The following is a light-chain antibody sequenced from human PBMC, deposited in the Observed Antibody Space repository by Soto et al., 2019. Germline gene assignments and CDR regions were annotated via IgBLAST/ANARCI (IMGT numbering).Light chain of an antibody. J-gene: IGKJ5*01. V-gene: IGKV3-15*01. Sequence: EVVVTQSPATLSVSLGGRATLSCRASQSVRTNLAWYQQKPGQAPRLLIYAASTRATGIPARFSGSGSGTEFTLTITSLQSEDFAVYYCQQYNSDSGITFGQGTRLEIK. CDR1: QSVRTN. CDR2: AAS. CDR3: QQYNSDSGIT.